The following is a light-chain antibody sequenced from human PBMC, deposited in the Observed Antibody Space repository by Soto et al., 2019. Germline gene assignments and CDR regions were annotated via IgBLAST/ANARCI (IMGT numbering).Light chain of an antibody. CDR1: AGPVTNSHW. J-gene: IGLJ3*02. Sequence: QAVVTQEPSLQVSTRETITLTCASSAGPVTNSHWPCWFQQKPGLAPRKLIYDPSNKHSWTPARFSGSPLGHKAALTLSGAQPEDEPDYYCLLSPSGARPVFGGGTKLTVL. V-gene: IGLV7-46*01. CDR3: LLSPSGARPV. CDR2: DPS.